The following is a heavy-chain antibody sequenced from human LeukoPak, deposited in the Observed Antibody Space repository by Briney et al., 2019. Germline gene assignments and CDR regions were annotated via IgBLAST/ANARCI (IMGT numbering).Heavy chain of an antibody. V-gene: IGHV1-69*05. CDR2: IIPIFGTA. J-gene: IGHJ3*02. CDR3: ARDSMGRIAKISSDAFDI. D-gene: IGHD6-13*01. CDR1: GGTFSSYA. Sequence: ASVKVSCKASGGTFSSYAISWVRQAPGQGLEWMGGIIPIFGTANYAQKFQGRVTITTDESTSTAYMELSSLRSEDTAVYYCARDSMGRIAKISSDAFDIWGQGTMVTVSS.